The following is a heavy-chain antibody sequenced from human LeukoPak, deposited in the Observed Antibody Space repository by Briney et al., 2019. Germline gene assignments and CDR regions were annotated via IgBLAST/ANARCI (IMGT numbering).Heavy chain of an antibody. CDR1: GYPFTSYG. CDR3: ARMDRLSAAPTTDWFDP. CDR2: MNPNSGAT. V-gene: IGHV1-8*01. Sequence: ASVKVSCKASGYPFTSYGINWERQAAGQGLEWMGWMNPNSGATGYAQKFQGRVTMTRDTSIGAAYMELSSLISDDTAVYYCARMDRLSAAPTTDWFDPWGQGTLVTVSS. D-gene: IGHD4-11*01. J-gene: IGHJ5*02.